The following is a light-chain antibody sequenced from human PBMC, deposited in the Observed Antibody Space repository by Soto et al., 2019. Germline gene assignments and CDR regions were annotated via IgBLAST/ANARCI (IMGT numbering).Light chain of an antibody. V-gene: IGKV3-15*01. Sequence: ETVMTQSPATLSVSPGEGATLSCRASQSVRSNLAWYQQKPGQAPRLLIYGASTRATGIPARFSGSGFGTEFTLTISSLQSEDFAVYYCQQYSNWPPYTFGQGTKLEIK. CDR3: QQYSNWPPYT. CDR2: GAS. CDR1: QSVRSN. J-gene: IGKJ2*01.